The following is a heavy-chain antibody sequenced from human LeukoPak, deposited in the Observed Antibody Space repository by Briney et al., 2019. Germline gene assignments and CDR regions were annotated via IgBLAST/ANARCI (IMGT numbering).Heavy chain of an antibody. CDR2: IYNSGST. J-gene: IGHJ5*02. Sequence: SETLSLTCSVSGGSISSSTYYWGWIRQPPGKGLEWIGNIYNSGSTYYNPSLKRRVTTSVDTSKNHFSLKLTSMTAADTVVYHCARFTTVTGWFDPWGQGTLVTVSS. V-gene: IGHV4-39*02. CDR3: ARFTTVTGWFDP. CDR1: GGSISSSTYY. D-gene: IGHD4-17*01.